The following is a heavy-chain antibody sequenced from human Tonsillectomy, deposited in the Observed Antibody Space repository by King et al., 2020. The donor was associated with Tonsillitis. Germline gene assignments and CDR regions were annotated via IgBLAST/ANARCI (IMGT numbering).Heavy chain of an antibody. CDR2: IYYSGST. CDR1: GGSISSYY. CDR3: ARGMDVEDV. V-gene: IGHV4-59*01. D-gene: IGHD2-2*03. J-gene: IGHJ6*02. Sequence: QLQESGPGLVKPSETLSLTCTVSGGSISSYYWSWIRQPPGKGLEGVWYIYYSGSTNYNPSRKSRGTTSVDTSKNQFSLKLGSVTAADTAVYYCARGMDVEDVWGQGTTVTVSS.